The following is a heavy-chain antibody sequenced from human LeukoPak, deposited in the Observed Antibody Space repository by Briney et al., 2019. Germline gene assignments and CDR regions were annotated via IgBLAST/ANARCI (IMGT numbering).Heavy chain of an antibody. J-gene: IGHJ4*02. D-gene: IGHD2-2*01. Sequence: PGGSLRLSCAASGFTFSTYAMNWVRQAPGKGLQWVSSISSGGTYIYYADSVKGRFTVSRDNAKNSLYLQMNSLRAEDAAVYYCAKFGYCSSTSCGEYYFDYWGQGTLVTVSS. CDR1: GFTFSTYA. CDR3: AKFGYCSSTSCGEYYFDY. V-gene: IGHV3-21*04. CDR2: ISSGGTYI.